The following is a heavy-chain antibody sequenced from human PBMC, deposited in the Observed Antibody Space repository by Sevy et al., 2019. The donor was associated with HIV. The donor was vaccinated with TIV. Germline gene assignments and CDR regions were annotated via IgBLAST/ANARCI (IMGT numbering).Heavy chain of an antibody. J-gene: IGHJ3*02. V-gene: IGHV3-30*02. CDR3: AKGLGMVQGALLSDDT. Sequence: GGSLRLSCAASGLTFSRYGMHWVRQAPGRGLEWVSFIRFDGTTKYYGDSVKGRFTISRDNSKNTLYLQMNSLRVEDTAVYYCAKGLGMVQGALLSDDTWGQGTMVTVSS. CDR2: IRFDGTTK. CDR1: GLTFSRYG. D-gene: IGHD3-10*01.